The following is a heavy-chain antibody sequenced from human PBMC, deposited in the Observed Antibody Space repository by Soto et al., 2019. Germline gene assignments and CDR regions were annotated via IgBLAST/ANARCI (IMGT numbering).Heavy chain of an antibody. CDR1: GFTFSSYC. J-gene: IGHJ3*02. CDR3: ARDYPXPTYYDILTGYSDAFDI. V-gene: IGHV3-7*01. D-gene: IGHD3-9*01. CDR2: IKQDGSEK. Sequence: GSLRLSCAASGFTFSSYCMCWVRQAPGKGLEWVANIKQDGSEKYYVDSVKGRFTISRDNAKNSLYLQMNSLRAEDTAVYYCARDYPXPTYYDILTGYSDAFDIWGQGTMVTVSS.